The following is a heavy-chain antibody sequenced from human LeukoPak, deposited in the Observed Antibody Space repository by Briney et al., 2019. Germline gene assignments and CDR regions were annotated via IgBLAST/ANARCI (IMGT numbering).Heavy chain of an antibody. D-gene: IGHD2-8*02. CDR2: INPNSGGT. V-gene: IGHV1-2*02. CDR3: SRAADVVLVPPSDD. CDR1: GYTFTGYY. J-gene: IGHJ4*02. Sequence: ASVKVSCKASGYTFTGYYMHWVRQAPGQGLEWMGWINPNSGGTNYAQKFQGRVTMTRDTSISAAYMELSSLRFDDTAVYYCSRAADVVLVPPSDDWGQGTLVTVSS.